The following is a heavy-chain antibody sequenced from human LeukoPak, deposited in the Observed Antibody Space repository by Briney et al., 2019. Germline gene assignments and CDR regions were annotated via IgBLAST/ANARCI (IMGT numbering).Heavy chain of an antibody. J-gene: IGHJ3*02. CDR2: IHYTGTT. D-gene: IGHD1-26*01. Sequence: PSETLSLTCIVSGGSINSHYWSWIRQPPGKGLEWIGDIHYTGTTKYNPSVKSRVIISIDTSKNQFSLELSSVTATDTAVYFCATNRVGIYDRPFDIWGQGTMVTVSS. CDR1: GGSINSHY. V-gene: IGHV4-59*08. CDR3: ATNRVGIYDRPFDI.